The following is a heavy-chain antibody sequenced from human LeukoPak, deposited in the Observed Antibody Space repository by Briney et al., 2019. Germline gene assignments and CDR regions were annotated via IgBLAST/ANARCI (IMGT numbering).Heavy chain of an antibody. CDR3: AREPFYYYDSSARDY. D-gene: IGHD3-22*01. Sequence: GASVKVSCKASGYTFTTYALNWVRQAPGQGLEWMGWMNPNSGNTGYAQKFQGRVTMTRNTSISTAYMELSSLRSEDTAVYYCAREPFYYYDSSARDYWGQGTLVTVSS. V-gene: IGHV1-8*02. CDR2: MNPNSGNT. CDR1: GYTFTTYA. J-gene: IGHJ4*02.